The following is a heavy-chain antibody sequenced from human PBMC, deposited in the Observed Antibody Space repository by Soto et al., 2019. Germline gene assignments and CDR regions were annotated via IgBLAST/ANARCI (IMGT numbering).Heavy chain of an antibody. V-gene: IGHV1-69*13. Sequence: ASVKVSCKASGGTFSSYAISWVRQAPGQGLEWMGGIIPIFGTANYAQKFQGRVTITADESTSTAYMELSSLRSEDTAVYYCARDSRYSSSWYVVSHPRYGMDVWGQGTTVTVSS. CDR2: IIPIFGTA. D-gene: IGHD6-13*01. CDR3: ARDSRYSSSWYVVSHPRYGMDV. J-gene: IGHJ6*02. CDR1: GGTFSSYA.